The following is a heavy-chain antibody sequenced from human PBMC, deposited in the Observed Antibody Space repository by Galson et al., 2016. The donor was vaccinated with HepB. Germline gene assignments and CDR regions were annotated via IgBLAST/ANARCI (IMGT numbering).Heavy chain of an antibody. V-gene: IGHV1-69*13. CDR3: ARGGPSNQALLFPEPLRT. J-gene: IGHJ4*02. D-gene: IGHD2-21*02. CDR1: GGTFSNYR. Sequence: SLKVSCKASGGTFSNYRIDWVRQAPGQGLEWMGGIIPVSRTPNYAQKFQVRVTITADESTSSSYMEVSSLKSEDTAVYYCARGGPSNQALLFPEPLRTWGQGTLVTVSS. CDR2: IIPVSRTP.